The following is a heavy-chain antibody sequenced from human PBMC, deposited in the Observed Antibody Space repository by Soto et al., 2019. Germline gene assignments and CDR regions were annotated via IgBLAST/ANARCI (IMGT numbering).Heavy chain of an antibody. V-gene: IGHV3-23*01. J-gene: IGHJ3*01. CDR2: ISGSGGSA. D-gene: IGHD6-19*01. CDR1: AFTFSNYA. Sequence: PRLSCAASAFTFSNYAMNWVRQAPGKGLEWVSVISGSGGSASYADSVQGRFTISRDNSKNTLYLQMNSLRAEDTAIYYCVREDSAWDSRGSFDFWGRGTMVTVSS. CDR3: VREDSAWDSRGSFDF.